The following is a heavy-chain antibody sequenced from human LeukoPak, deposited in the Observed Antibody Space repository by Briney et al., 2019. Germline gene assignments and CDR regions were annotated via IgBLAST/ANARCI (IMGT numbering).Heavy chain of an antibody. CDR3: ARWSSSWYYFDY. V-gene: IGHV4-61*02. J-gene: IGHJ4*02. Sequence: SETLSLTCTVPGGSISSGSYYWSWIRQPAGKRLEWIGRIYTSGSTNYKPSLKSRVTISVDTSKNQFSLKLSSVTAADTAVYYCARWSSSWYYFDYWGQGTLVTVSS. CDR1: GGSISSGSYY. CDR2: IYTSGST. D-gene: IGHD6-13*01.